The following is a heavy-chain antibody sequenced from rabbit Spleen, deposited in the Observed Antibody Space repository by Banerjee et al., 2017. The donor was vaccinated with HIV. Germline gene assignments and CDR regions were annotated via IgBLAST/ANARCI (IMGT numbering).Heavy chain of an antibody. CDR3: ARDAGSGAYIDGVFNL. CDR2: IDPVFGIA. V-gene: IGHV1S7*01. CDR1: GFAFTTYY. D-gene: IGHD8-1*01. Sequence: QLKETGGGLVQPGGSLTLSCKASGFAFTTYYMSWVRQAPGRGLEWIGSIDPVFGIANYASWVNGRFTISRDNAQNTVDLQINSLTAADTATYFCARDAGSGAYIDGVFNLWGPGTLVTVS. J-gene: IGHJ4*01.